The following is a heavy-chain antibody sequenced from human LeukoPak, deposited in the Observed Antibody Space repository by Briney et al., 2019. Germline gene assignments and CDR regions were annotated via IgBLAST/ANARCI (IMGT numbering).Heavy chain of an antibody. CDR1: GFTFSGYG. CDR2: ISSSGSTI. V-gene: IGHV3-48*01. J-gene: IGHJ4*02. Sequence: GGSLRLSCAASGFTFSGYGMSWVRQAPGKGLEWVSYISSSGSTIYYADSVKGRFTISRDNSKNTLYLQMNSLRAEDTAVYYCARERDDSSGYYLDYWGQGTLVTVSS. CDR3: ARERDDSSGYYLDY. D-gene: IGHD3-22*01.